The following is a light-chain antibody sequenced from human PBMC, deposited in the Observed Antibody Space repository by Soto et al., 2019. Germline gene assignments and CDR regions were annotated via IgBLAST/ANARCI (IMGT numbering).Light chain of an antibody. V-gene: IGKV1-13*02. CDR1: QGISSA. J-gene: IGKJ5*01. Sequence: AIHLTQSTSSLSASVGDRVTITCRASQGISSALAWCQQKPGKPPKLLLYDASSLESGVPSRFSGSGSGTDFTLTISSLQPEDYATYHCQQFNSYPITFGQGTRLEIK. CDR2: DAS. CDR3: QQFNSYPIT.